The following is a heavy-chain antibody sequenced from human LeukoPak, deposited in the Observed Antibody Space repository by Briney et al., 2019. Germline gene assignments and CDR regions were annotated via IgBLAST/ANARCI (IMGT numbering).Heavy chain of an antibody. J-gene: IGHJ4*02. Sequence: SGPTLVNPTQTLTLTCTFSGFSLSTSGTRVSWIRQPPGKALEWLARIDWDDDKFYTPSLKPRLTISKDTSKIQVVLTMANMDPADTATYYCTRISADSGSSPFDYWGQGTLVTVSS. CDR1: GFSLSTSGTR. D-gene: IGHD6-6*01. CDR2: IDWDDDK. CDR3: TRISADSGSSPFDY. V-gene: IGHV2-70*04.